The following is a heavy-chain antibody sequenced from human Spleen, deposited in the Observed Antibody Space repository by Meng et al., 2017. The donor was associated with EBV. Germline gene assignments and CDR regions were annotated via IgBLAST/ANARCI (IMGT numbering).Heavy chain of an antibody. CDR1: GASLRGHY. CDR2: IKDTGST. Sequence: GQLQQWGPGLLKPTETLSLTCAVYGASLRGHYWSWIRQAPGKGLEWIGEIKDTGSTNYNLSLKGRVTISVDKSNNQFSLKLTSVTAADTAVYYCARFYTYGDVPSEADSWGQGNLVTVSS. D-gene: IGHD4-17*01. CDR3: ARFYTYGDVPSEADS. V-gene: IGHV4-34*01. J-gene: IGHJ4*02.